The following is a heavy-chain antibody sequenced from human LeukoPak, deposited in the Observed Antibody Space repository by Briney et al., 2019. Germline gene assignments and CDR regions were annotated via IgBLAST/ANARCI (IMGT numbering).Heavy chain of an antibody. CDR2: ISRNGRNT. Sequence: GGSLRLSCAASGFTFSSYGMHWVRQAPGKGLEFVSAISRNGRNTYYGNSVKGRFTISRDISKNTLHLQMGSLRLEDMAVYYCARVDSGSACASWGQGILVTVSS. D-gene: IGHD6-19*01. CDR1: GFTFSSYG. J-gene: IGHJ1*01. CDR3: ARVDSGSACAS. V-gene: IGHV3-64*01.